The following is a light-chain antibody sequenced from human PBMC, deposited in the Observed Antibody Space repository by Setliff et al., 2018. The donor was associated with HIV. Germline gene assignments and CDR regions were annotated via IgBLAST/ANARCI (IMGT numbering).Light chain of an antibody. V-gene: IGLV2-14*03. J-gene: IGLJ1*01. Sequence: QSMLTQPASVSGSPGQSVTISCTGTSSDVGAYYYVSWYQQHPAKAPKLILYDVSNRPSGVSNRFSGSKSGNTASLTISGLQAEDEADYYCSSYTSTSTPYVFGTGTKVTVL. CDR2: DVS. CDR3: SSYTSTSTPYV. CDR1: SSDVGAYYY.